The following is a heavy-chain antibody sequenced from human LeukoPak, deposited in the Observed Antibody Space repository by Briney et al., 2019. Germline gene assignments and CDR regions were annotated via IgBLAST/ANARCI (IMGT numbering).Heavy chain of an antibody. D-gene: IGHD3-3*01. CDR2: ISGSGGST. Sequence: GGSLRLSCAASGFTFSSYAMSWVREAPGKGLEWVSAISGSGGSTYYADSVKGRFTISRDNSKNTLYLQMNSLRAEDTAVYYCAKDGGYDFWSGSRPVVSAFDIWGQGTMVTVSS. CDR1: GFTFSSYA. V-gene: IGHV3-23*01. J-gene: IGHJ3*02. CDR3: AKDGGYDFWSGSRPVVSAFDI.